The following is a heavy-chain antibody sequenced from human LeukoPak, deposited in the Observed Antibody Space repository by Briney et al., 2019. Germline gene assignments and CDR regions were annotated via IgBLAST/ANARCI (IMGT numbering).Heavy chain of an antibody. CDR2: IYYSGST. D-gene: IGHD6-13*01. CDR3: ARIGKQNSSSWYRSIDRFDY. CDR1: GGSISSYY. V-gene: IGHV4-59*12. J-gene: IGHJ4*02. Sequence: SETLSLTCTVSGGSISSYYWSWIRQPPGKGLEWIGYIYYSGSTNYNPSLKSRVTISVDTSKNQFSLKLSSVTAADTAVYYCARIGKQNSSSWYRSIDRFDYWGQGTLVTVSS.